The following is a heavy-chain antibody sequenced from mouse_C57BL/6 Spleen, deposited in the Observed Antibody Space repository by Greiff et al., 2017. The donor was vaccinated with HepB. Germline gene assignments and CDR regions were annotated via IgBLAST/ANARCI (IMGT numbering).Heavy chain of an antibody. CDR2: IDPETGGT. J-gene: IGHJ3*01. Sequence: QVQLQQSGAELVRPGASVTLSCKASGYTFTDYEMHWVKQTPVHGLEWIGAIDPETGGTAYNQKFKGKAILTADKSSSTAYMELRSLTSEDSAVYYGTRPSIYDDYPWFAYWGQGTLVTVSA. CDR1: GYTFTDYE. D-gene: IGHD2-4*01. V-gene: IGHV1-15*01. CDR3: TRPSIYDDYPWFAY.